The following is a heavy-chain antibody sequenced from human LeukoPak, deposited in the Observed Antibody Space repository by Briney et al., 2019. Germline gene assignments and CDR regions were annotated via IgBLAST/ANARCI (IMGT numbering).Heavy chain of an antibody. CDR3: ARNSRTYGDYDF. CDR1: GGSISSSSYY. Sequence: SETLSLTCTVSGGSISSSSYYWGWIRQSPGKGLEWIGSIYYSGSTYYNPSLKSRVTISVDTSKNQFSLKLSSVTAADTAVYYCARNSRTYGDYDFWGQGTLVTVSS. V-gene: IGHV4-39*07. J-gene: IGHJ4*02. D-gene: IGHD4-17*01. CDR2: IYYSGST.